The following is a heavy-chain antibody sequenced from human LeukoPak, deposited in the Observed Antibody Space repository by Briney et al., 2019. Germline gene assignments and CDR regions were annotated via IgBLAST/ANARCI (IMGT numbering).Heavy chain of an antibody. CDR3: ARALASSSWYEYYFDY. CDR1: GDSVSSNSAA. V-gene: IGHV6-1*01. Sequence: SQTLSLTCAISGDSVSSNSAAWNWISQSPSRGLEWLGRTYYRSKWYNDYAVSVKSRITINPDTSKNQFSLQLNSVTPEDTAVYYCARALASSSWYEYYFDYWGQGTLVTVSS. J-gene: IGHJ4*02. D-gene: IGHD6-13*01. CDR2: TYYRSKWYN.